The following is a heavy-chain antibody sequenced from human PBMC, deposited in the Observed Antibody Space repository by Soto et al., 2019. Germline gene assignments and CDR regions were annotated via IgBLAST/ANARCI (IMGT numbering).Heavy chain of an antibody. J-gene: IGHJ4*02. CDR3: AETQSAGYQSSYFDY. CDR2: INPKSGGT. V-gene: IGHV1-2*02. CDR1: GYSFTGYS. Sequence: ASVKVSCKTSGYSFTGYSVHWVRQAPGHGPEWMGWINPKSGGTKYAQKFQGRVTMTRDTSISTVFMELSRVTSDDTAVYYCAETQSAGYQSSYFDYWGQGTLVTVSS. D-gene: IGHD5-18*01.